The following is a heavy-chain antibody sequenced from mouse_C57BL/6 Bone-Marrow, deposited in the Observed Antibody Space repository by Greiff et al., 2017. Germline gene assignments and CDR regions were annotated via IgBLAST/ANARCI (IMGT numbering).Heavy chain of an antibody. CDR3: ARNWIYYYGSGYFYV. J-gene: IGHJ1*03. CDR1: GFSLTSYA. CDR2: IWTGGGT. Sequence: VMLVESGPGLVAPSQSLSITCTVSGFSLTSYAISWVRQPPGKGLEWLGVIWTGGGTNYNSALKSRLSISKDNSKSQVFLKMNSLQTDDTARYYCARNWIYYYGSGYFYVWGTGTTVTVSS. D-gene: IGHD1-1*01. V-gene: IGHV2-9-1*01.